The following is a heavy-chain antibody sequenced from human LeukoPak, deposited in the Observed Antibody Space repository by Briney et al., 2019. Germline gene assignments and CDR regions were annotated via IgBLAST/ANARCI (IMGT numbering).Heavy chain of an antibody. CDR1: GGSLRSAAYY. Sequence: SQTLSLTCTVSGGSLRSAAYYWSWIRQPPGEGVEWIGYIYYCGSTYYNPSLKSRVTISVDTSKNQFALKLSSVTAADTAVYYCAIENFWLPKYYYGMDVWGQGTTVTVSS. D-gene: IGHD3-3*01. J-gene: IGHJ6*02. V-gene: IGHV4-31*03. CDR3: AIENFWLPKYYYGMDV. CDR2: IYYCGST.